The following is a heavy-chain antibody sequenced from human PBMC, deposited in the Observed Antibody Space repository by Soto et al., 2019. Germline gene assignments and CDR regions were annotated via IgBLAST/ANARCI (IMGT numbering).Heavy chain of an antibody. CDR3: ARGGRPRTTVTNIWV. CDR1: GFTFSSYS. V-gene: IGHV3-48*02. Sequence: EVQLVESGGSLVQPGGSLRLSCAASGFTFSSYSMNWVRQAPGKGLEWVSYISSSSSTIYYADSVKGRFTISRDNAKNSLYLQMNSLRDEDTAVYYCARGGRPRTTVTNIWVWGQGTMVTVSS. J-gene: IGHJ3*01. CDR2: ISSSSSTI. D-gene: IGHD4-17*01.